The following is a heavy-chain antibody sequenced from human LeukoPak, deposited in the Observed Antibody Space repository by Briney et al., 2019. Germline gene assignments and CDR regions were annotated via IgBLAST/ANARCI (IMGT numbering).Heavy chain of an antibody. V-gene: IGHV4-4*02. CDR2: IYLYGTT. J-gene: IGHJ3*02. CDR3: AREAAYYYDSSGYSEAFDI. Sequence: SETLSLTCSVSIGSISSSKWWSWVRQSPVKALEWIGEIYLYGTTNYNPSFTSRVTISVDTSKNQFSLKLSSVTAADTAVYYCAREAAYYYDSSGYSEAFDIWGQGTMVTVSS. D-gene: IGHD3-22*01. CDR1: IGSISSSKW.